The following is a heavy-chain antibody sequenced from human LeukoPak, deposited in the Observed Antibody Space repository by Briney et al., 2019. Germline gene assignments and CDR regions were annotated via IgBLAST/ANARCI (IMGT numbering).Heavy chain of an antibody. CDR1: GDSLSINSAA. J-gene: IGHJ6*02. D-gene: IGHD3-10*01. CDR2: TYYRSKRYN. Sequence: SQTLSHTCAISGDSLSINSAACNWIRQSPSRGLEWLGRTYYRSKRYNTNAVSVKARITINPDTSKNQFSLQLNPVAPEDTAVYSCARDSGIGGNDGMDVWGHGTTVTVSS. V-gene: IGHV6-1*01. CDR3: ARDSGIGGNDGMDV.